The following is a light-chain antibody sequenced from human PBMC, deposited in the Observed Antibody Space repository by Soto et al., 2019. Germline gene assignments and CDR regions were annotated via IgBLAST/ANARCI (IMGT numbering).Light chain of an antibody. CDR1: PGISSW. CDR2: AAS. CDR3: QQANTSPST. Sequence: DIQMTQSPSSVSASVGARVTITCRASPGISSWLAWYQQKPGKAPQLLIYAASSLKSGVPARFSGSGSRKDFTLTISLLQPEDFANYYHQQANTSPSTFGGGTKVEIK. J-gene: IGKJ4*01. V-gene: IGKV1D-12*01.